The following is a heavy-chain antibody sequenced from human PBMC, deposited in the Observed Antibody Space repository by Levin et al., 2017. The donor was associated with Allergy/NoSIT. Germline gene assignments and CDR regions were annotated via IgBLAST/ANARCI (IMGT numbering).Heavy chain of an antibody. V-gene: IGHV3-23*01. D-gene: IGHD5-12*01. J-gene: IGHJ4*02. CDR1: GFTFNSYA. CDR3: ARSSRGYGTFDS. Sequence: PGGSLRLSCAASGFTFNSYAMSWVRQAPGKGLEWVSAIYASADSMYYSDSVKGRFTISRDSSKNTLYLHMNSLRAADTAVYYCARSSRGYGTFDSWGQGTLVTVSS. CDR2: IYASADSM.